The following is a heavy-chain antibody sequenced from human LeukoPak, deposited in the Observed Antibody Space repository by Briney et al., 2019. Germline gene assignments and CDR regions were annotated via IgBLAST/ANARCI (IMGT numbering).Heavy chain of an antibody. CDR1: GGSFSGYY. CDR3: ARGFGTTSISYYMDV. D-gene: IGHD1-7*01. Sequence: SETLSLTCAVYGGSFSGYYWSWIRQPPGKGLEWIGEINHSGSTNYNPSLKSRVTISVDTSKNQFSLKLSSVTAADTAVYYCARGFGTTSISYYMDVWGKGTTVTVSS. J-gene: IGHJ6*03. V-gene: IGHV4-34*01. CDR2: INHSGST.